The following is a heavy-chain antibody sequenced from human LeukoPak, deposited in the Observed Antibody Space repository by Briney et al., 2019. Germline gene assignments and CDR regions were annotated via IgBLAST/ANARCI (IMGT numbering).Heavy chain of an antibody. CDR2: ISGSGTTI. CDR1: GFTFSSYE. J-gene: IGHJ4*02. D-gene: IGHD1-26*01. V-gene: IGHV3-48*03. Sequence: GGSLRLSCAASGFTFSSYEMNWVRQAPGKGLEWVSYISGSGTTIYYPDSVKGRFTISRDNAKNSLYLQMNSLRAEDTAVYYRARRKGGSSRHFDYWGQGTLVTVSS. CDR3: ARRKGGSSRHFDY.